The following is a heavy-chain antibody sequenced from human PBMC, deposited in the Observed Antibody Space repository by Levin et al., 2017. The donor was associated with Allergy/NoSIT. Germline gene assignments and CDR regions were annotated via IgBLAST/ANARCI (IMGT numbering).Heavy chain of an antibody. CDR2: IYFSGST. Sequence: PSETLSLICSVSGGSITITSYYWGWIRQPPGKGLEWIGNIYFSGSTYYSPSLKSRVIISVDTSKNQFSLRLTSVTAADTAVYYCGRQGGSGWHGGFDYWGQGTLVTVSS. CDR3: GRQGGSGWHGGFDY. D-gene: IGHD6-19*01. CDR1: GGSITITSYY. J-gene: IGHJ4*02. V-gene: IGHV4-39*01.